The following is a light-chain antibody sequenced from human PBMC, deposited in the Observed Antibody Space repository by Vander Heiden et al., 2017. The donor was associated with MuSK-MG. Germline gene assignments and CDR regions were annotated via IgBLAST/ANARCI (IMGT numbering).Light chain of an antibody. CDR3: QHDNRYPVT. J-gene: IGKJ1*01. CDR2: DAS. CDR1: QSISKW. Sequence: DIQMTQFPSTRTASVGDRVTITCRASQSISKWMAWYQQKQGEAPKLLLYDASSLDKGVQSRFSDDGFGAEFRLTINSLQPDAVATYYCQHDNRYPVTFGQGTKLEIK. V-gene: IGKV1-5*01.